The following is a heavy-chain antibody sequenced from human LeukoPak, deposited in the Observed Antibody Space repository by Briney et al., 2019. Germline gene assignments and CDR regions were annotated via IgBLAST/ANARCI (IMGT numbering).Heavy chain of an antibody. J-gene: IGHJ6*02. Sequence: NASETLSLTCTVSGGSISSYYWSWIRQPPGKGLEWIGYIYYSGGTNYNPSLKSRVTISVDTSKNQFSLKLSSVTAADTAVYYCARAGGGTYYYGSGSPGGMDVWGQGTTVTVSS. CDR1: GGSISSYY. CDR2: IYYSGGT. D-gene: IGHD3-10*01. V-gene: IGHV4-59*08. CDR3: ARAGGGTYYYGSGSPGGMDV.